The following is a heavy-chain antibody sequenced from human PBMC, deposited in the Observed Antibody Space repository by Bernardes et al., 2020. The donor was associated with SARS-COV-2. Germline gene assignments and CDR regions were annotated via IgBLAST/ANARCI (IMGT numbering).Heavy chain of an antibody. CDR2: ISYEGSQK. D-gene: IGHD3-10*01. V-gene: IGHV3-30*18. CDR1: GFAFNNYG. Sequence: GWSLRLSCAASGFAFNNYGMHWVRQTQGKRPEWLAVISYEGSQKRYADSLEGRFSISRDFSTNTLYLHMKSLRPEDTAVYYCVKVSNIFWFGEGRGLFDYWGQGTLVTVSS. CDR3: VKVSNIFWFGEGRGLFDY. J-gene: IGHJ4*02.